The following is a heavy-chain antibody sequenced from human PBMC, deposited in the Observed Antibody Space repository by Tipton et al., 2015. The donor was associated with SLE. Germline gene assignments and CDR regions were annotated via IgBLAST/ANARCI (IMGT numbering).Heavy chain of an antibody. D-gene: IGHD5-18*01. CDR3: ARISVDTTMAQRVDYGMDV. V-gene: IGHV4-59*01. J-gene: IGHJ6*02. CDR2: IFYTRST. Sequence: TLSLTCTVSGGSISSDYWTWIRQPPGKGLEWIGSIFYTRSTTYNPSLKSRLTMSVDTPKNQFSLKLTSVTAADTAVYYCARISVDTTMAQRVDYGMDVWGQGTTVTVSS. CDR1: GGSISSDY.